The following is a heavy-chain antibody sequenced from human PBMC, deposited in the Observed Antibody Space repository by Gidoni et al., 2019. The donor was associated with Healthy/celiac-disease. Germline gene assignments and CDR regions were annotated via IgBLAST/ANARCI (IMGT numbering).Heavy chain of an antibody. CDR1: GGSIRSSRYY. Sequence: QLQLQESCPGLVKPSETLSLTCTVSGGSIRSSRYYWGWIRQPPGKGLEWIGSIYFSGSTYYNPSLKSRVTISVDTAKNQFSLKLSSVTAADTAVYYCARHGLPGYSSGSFDYWGQGTLVTVSS. V-gene: IGHV4-39*01. D-gene: IGHD6-19*01. CDR3: ARHGLPGYSSGSFDY. J-gene: IGHJ4*02. CDR2: IYFSGST.